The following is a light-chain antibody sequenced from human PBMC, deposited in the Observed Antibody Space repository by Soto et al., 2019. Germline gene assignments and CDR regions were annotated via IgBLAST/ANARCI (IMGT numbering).Light chain of an antibody. CDR3: NSYTSSSPYV. V-gene: IGLV2-14*03. CDR2: DVT. J-gene: IGLJ1*01. CDR1: SSDVVGFNY. Sequence: QSALTQPASVSVSPGQSITISCTGTSSDVVGFNYVSWYLQHPGKAPKLMIYDVTNRPSGVSYRFSGSKSGNTASLTISGLQAEDEADYYCNSYTSSSPYVFGTGTKLTV.